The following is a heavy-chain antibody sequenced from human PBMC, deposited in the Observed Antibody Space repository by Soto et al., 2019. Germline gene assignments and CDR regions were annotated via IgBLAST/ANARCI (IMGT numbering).Heavy chain of an antibody. CDR3: QGGDF. D-gene: IGHD3-16*01. CDR1: GGSFRGYF. CDR2: INDSGNT. Sequence: SETLSLTCAVSGGSFRGYFWSWIRQSPAKGLEWIGEINDSGNTYYNPSFKSRLTISVDTSTSQISLRLTSVTAADSAVYYCQGGDFWGQGTRVTVSS. V-gene: IGHV4-34*01. J-gene: IGHJ4*02.